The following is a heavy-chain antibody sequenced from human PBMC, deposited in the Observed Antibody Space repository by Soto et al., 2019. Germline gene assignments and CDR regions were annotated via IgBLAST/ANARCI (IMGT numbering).Heavy chain of an antibody. Sequence: SVKVSCKASGGTFSSYAISRVRQAPGQGLEWMGGVIPIFGTANYAQKFQGRVTITADDYTSTAYLELSSLGSEDTVGYYCERGGIVGAARGYYYYGMDVWGQGTTVTVSS. D-gene: IGHD1-26*01. CDR3: ERGGIVGAARGYYYYGMDV. CDR2: VIPIFGTA. CDR1: GGTFSSYA. J-gene: IGHJ6*02. V-gene: IGHV1-69*13.